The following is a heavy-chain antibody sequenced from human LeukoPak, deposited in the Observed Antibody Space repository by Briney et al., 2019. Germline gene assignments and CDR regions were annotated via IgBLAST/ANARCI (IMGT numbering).Heavy chain of an antibody. CDR2: ISGYNGKT. CDR1: GYTFNTYG. J-gene: IGHJ5*02. Sequence: ASVKVSCKASGYTFNTYGITWVRQAPGQGLEWMGWISGYNGKTKYAQKLQDRVTMTTDTSTTTAYMELRSLTSDDTAVYYCARAGVVVDNWFDPWGQGTLVTVSS. D-gene: IGHD2-15*01. CDR3: ARAGVVVDNWFDP. V-gene: IGHV1-18*01.